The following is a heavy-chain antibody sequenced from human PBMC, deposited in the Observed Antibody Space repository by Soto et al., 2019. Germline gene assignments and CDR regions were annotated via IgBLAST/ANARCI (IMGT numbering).Heavy chain of an antibody. Sequence: TSETLSLTCTVSGGSISSGGYYWSWIRQHPGKGLEWIGYIYYSGSTYYNPSLKSRVTISVDTSKNQFSLKLSSVTAADTAVYYCARTTYDFWSGYGGMDVWGQGTTVTVSS. J-gene: IGHJ6*02. CDR2: IYYSGST. V-gene: IGHV4-31*03. CDR1: GGSISSGGYY. D-gene: IGHD3-3*01. CDR3: ARTTYDFWSGYGGMDV.